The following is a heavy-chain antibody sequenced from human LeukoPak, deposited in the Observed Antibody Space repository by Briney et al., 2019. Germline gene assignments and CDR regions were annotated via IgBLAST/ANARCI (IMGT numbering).Heavy chain of an antibody. V-gene: IGHV1-8*01. D-gene: IGHD3-3*01. J-gene: IGHJ6*03. Sequence: ASVKVSCKASGYTFTSYDINWGRQATGQGLEWMGWMNPNSGNTGYAQKFQGRVTMTRNTSISTAYMELSSLRSEDTAVYYCARGPMAVTIFGVVTPHYYYYYMDVWGKGTTVTVSS. CDR2: MNPNSGNT. CDR1: GYTFTSYD. CDR3: ARGPMAVTIFGVVTPHYYYYYMDV.